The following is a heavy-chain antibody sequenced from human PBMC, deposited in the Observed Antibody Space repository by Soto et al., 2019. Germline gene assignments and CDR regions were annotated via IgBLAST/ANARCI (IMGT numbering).Heavy chain of an antibody. CDR2: ISGTASRT. D-gene: IGHD3-9*01. J-gene: IGHJ4*02. CDR3: ATSFRYFNN. V-gene: IGHV3-23*01. Sequence: PGGSLRLSCAGSGFTPSTTPLGWGRKPPGKGLEWVTTISGTASRTYYVDSVKGRFFISRDNSKNTVTVQMNNLTLDDTAVYYCATSFRYFNNWGQGTRVTVSS. CDR1: GFTPSTTP.